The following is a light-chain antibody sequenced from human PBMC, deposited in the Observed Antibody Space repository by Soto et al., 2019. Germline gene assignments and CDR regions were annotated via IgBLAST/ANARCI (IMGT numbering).Light chain of an antibody. CDR2: GAS. V-gene: IGKV3-15*01. Sequence: EIVMTQSPATLSVSPGERATLSCRASQSVSSNLAWYQQKPGQAPRLPIYGASTRATGITARFSGSGSGTEFTLTISSLQSEDFAVYYCQQYSSWVSFGQGTKV. CDR1: QSVSSN. J-gene: IGKJ1*01. CDR3: QQYSSWVS.